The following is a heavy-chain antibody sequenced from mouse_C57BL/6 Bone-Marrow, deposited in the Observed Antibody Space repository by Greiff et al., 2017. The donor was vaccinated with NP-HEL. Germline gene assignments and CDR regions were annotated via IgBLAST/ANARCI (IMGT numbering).Heavy chain of an antibody. CDR2: ISSGGSYT. V-gene: IGHV5-6*01. CDR3: ARQRPSLDY. Sequence: EVKVVESGGDLVKPGGSLKLSCAASGFTFSSYGMSWVRQTPDKRLEWVATISSGGSYTYYPYSVKGRFTISRDNAKNTLYLQMSSLKSEDTAMYYCARQRPSLDYWGQGTTLTVSS. CDR1: GFTFSSYG. J-gene: IGHJ2*01.